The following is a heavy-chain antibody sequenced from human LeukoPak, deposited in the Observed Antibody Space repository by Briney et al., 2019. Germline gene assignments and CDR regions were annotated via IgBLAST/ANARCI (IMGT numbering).Heavy chain of an antibody. D-gene: IGHD2-21*01. J-gene: IGHJ5*02. V-gene: IGHV4-30-4*08. CDR3: ARVGVVSIGHPFWFDP. Sequence: PSETLSLTCTVSGGSISSGDYHWSWIRQPPGKGLEWIGYIYYSGSTYYNPSLKSRVTISVDTSKNQFSLKLSSVTAADTAVYYCARVGVVSIGHPFWFDPWGQGTLVTVSS. CDR1: GGSISSGDYH. CDR2: IYYSGST.